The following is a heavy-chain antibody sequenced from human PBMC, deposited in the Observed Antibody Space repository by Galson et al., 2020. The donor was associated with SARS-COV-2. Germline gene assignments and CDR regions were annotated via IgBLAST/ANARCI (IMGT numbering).Heavy chain of an antibody. CDR1: GFTFSNYA. D-gene: IGHD3-16*01. CDR3: ARELKGGATDY. CDR2: IWFDGRNK. J-gene: IGHJ4*02. Sequence: GGSLRLSCAASGFTFSNYAIHWVRQAPGKGLEWVAVIWFDGRNKYYADSVNGRFTISRDNSKNTVYLQMNSLKVEDTAVYYCARELKGGATDYWGQGTLVTVSS. V-gene: IGHV3-33*01.